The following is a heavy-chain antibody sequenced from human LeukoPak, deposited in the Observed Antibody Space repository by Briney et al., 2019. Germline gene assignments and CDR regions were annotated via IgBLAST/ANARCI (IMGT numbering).Heavy chain of an antibody. CDR1: GFTFSSYS. J-gene: IGHJ4*02. D-gene: IGHD2-21*01. Sequence: GGSLRLSCAASGFTFSSYSMNWVRQAPGKGLEWVSYISSSSSTIYYADSVKGRFTISRDNAKNSLYLQMNSLRAEDTAVYYCARDWLDSLAVYFDYWGQGTLVTVSS. V-gene: IGHV3-48*04. CDR2: ISSSSSTI. CDR3: ARDWLDSLAVYFDY.